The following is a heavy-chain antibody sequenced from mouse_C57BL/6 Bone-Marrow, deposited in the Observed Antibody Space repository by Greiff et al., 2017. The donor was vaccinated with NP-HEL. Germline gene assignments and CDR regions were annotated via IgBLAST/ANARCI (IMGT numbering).Heavy chain of an antibody. CDR1: GYTFTSYW. D-gene: IGHD1-1*01. CDR2: IYPGSGST. CDR3: ARGDYYGSSQYYYAMDY. J-gene: IGHJ4*01. Sequence: VQLQQPGAELVKPGASVKMSCKASGYTFTSYWITWVKQRPGQGLEWIGDIYPGSGSTNYNEKFKSKATLTVDTSSSTAYMQLSSLTSEDSAVYYCARGDYYGSSQYYYAMDYWGQGTSVTVSS. V-gene: IGHV1-55*01.